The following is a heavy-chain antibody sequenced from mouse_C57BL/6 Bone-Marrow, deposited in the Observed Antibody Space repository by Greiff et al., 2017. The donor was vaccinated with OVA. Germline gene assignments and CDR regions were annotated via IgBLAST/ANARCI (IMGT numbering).Heavy chain of an antibody. D-gene: IGHD2-2*01. CDR3: ARWGYDAWFAY. CDR2: INPYNGGT. J-gene: IGHJ3*01. Sequence: EVQLQQSGPVLVKPGASVKMSCKASGYTFTDYYMNWVKQSHGQSLEWIGVINPYNGGTSYNQKFKGKATLTADKSSSTAYMQLSSLTSEDSAVYYCARWGYDAWFAYWGQGTLVTVSA. V-gene: IGHV1-19*01. CDR1: GYTFTDYY.